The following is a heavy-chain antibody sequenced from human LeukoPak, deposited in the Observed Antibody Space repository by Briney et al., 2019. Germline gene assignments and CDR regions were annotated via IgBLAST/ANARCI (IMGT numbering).Heavy chain of an antibody. V-gene: IGHV4-59*08. Sequence: SETLSLTCTVSGGSISSYYWSWIRQPPGKGLEWIGYIYYSGSTNYNPSLKSRVTISVDTSKNQFSLKLSSVTAADTAVYYCARVHQLLYYFDYWGQGTLVTVSS. D-gene: IGHD2-2*01. CDR1: GGSISSYY. J-gene: IGHJ4*02. CDR2: IYYSGST. CDR3: ARVHQLLYYFDY.